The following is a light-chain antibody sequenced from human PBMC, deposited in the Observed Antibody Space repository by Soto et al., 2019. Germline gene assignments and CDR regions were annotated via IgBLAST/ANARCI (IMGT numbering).Light chain of an antibody. Sequence: EIVMTQSPATLSVSPGERATLSCRASQSVGSNYLARYQQKPGRAPRILIFGASGRATGIPARFSGSGSGADFTLTISSLEPEDFAVYYCQQRSNWPPLTFGGGTKVDIK. V-gene: IGKV3D-20*02. J-gene: IGKJ4*01. CDR1: QSVGSNY. CDR3: QQRSNWPPLT. CDR2: GAS.